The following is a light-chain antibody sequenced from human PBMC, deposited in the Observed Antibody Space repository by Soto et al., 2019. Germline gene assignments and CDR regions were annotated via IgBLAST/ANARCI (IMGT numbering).Light chain of an antibody. CDR3: QQRSNWPPPLT. J-gene: IGKJ4*01. Sequence: EIVLTQSPATLSLSPGERATLSCRASQSVSSYLAWYQQKPGQAPRLLIYDASNRATGIPARFSGSGSGTDFTLTISSLEPEDSAVYYCQQRSNWPPPLTFGGGTKVEIK. CDR2: DAS. CDR1: QSVSSY. V-gene: IGKV3-11*01.